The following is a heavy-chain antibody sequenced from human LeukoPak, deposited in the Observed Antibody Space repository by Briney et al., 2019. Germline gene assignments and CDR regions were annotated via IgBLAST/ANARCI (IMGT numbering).Heavy chain of an antibody. CDR2: IDHSGDT. J-gene: IGHJ4*02. V-gene: IGHV4-59*08. CDR1: VGTISNYY. D-gene: IGHD1-14*01. CDR3: ARQNHADFDY. Sequence: SETLSLTCTVSVGTISNYYWSWIRQPPGKGLEWIGYIDHSGDTNYNPSLKSRVTISVDTSKNQFPLKLRSVTAADTAVYSCARQNHADFDYWGRGTLVTVSS.